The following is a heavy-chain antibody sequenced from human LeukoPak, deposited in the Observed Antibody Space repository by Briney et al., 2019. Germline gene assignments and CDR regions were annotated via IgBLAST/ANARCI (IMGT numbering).Heavy chain of an antibody. CDR2: IYNSGST. Sequence: SQTLSLTCTVSGGSISSGGYYWNWIRQHPGKGLEWIGYIYNSGSTYYNPSLKSRSTISVDTSKNQFSLKLSSVTAADTAVYYCARGYCTNGVCSSDYFDYWGQGTLVAVSS. D-gene: IGHD2-8*01. V-gene: IGHV4-31*03. CDR3: ARGYCTNGVCSSDYFDY. CDR1: GGSISSGGYY. J-gene: IGHJ4*02.